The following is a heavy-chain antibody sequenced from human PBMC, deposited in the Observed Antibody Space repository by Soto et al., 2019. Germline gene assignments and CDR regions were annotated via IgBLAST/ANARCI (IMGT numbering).Heavy chain of an antibody. CDR2: ISAYNGNT. CDR3: ARDQYYDSSGFLAASDI. V-gene: IGHV1-18*04. Sequence: AASVKVSCKASGYTFTSYGISWVRQAPGQGLEWMGWISAYNGNTNYAQKLQDRVIMTTDTSTSTAYMELRSLRSDDTAVYYCARDQYYDSSGFLAASDIWGQGTMVTVSS. J-gene: IGHJ3*02. D-gene: IGHD3-22*01. CDR1: GYTFTSYG.